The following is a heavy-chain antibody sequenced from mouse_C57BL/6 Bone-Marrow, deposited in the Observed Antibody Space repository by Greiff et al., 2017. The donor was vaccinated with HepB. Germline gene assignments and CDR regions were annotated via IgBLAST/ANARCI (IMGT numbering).Heavy chain of an antibody. CDR1: GYTFTSYW. CDR3: ARRASLLSWFAY. D-gene: IGHD3-1*01. CDR2: IDPSDSYI. Sequence: QVQLQQPGAEFVKPGASVKLSCKASGYTFTSYWMQWVKQRPGQGLEWIGEIDPSDSYINYHQKFKGKATLTVDTSSSTAYMQLSSLTSEDSAVYSCARRASLLSWFAYWGQGTLVTVSA. V-gene: IGHV1-50*01. J-gene: IGHJ3*01.